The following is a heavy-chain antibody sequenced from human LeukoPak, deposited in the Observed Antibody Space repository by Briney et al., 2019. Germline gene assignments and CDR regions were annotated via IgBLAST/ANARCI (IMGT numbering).Heavy chain of an antibody. CDR1: VGSFSGYY. V-gene: IGHV4-34*01. CDR2: INHSGST. Sequence: PSETLSLTCAVYVGSFSGYYWSWIRQPPGKGLEWIGEINHSGSTNYNPSLKSRVTISVDTSKNQFSLKLSSVTAADTAVYYCARRRVVVAARIDYWGQGALVTVSS. CDR3: ARRRVVVAARIDY. J-gene: IGHJ4*02. D-gene: IGHD2-15*01.